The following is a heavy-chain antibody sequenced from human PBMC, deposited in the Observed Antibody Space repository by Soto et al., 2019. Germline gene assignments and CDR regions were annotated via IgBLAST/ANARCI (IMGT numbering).Heavy chain of an antibody. CDR1: GGSISSSSYY. J-gene: IGHJ4*02. V-gene: IGHV4-39*01. D-gene: IGHD5-12*01. Sequence: QLQLQESGPGLVKPSETLSLTCTVSGGSISSSSYYWGWIRQPPGKGLEWIGSIYYSGSTYYNPSLKSRVTISVDTSKNQFSLKLSSVTAADTAVYYCARQVATRKTKCYFDYWGQGTLVTVSS. CDR2: IYYSGST. CDR3: ARQVATRKTKCYFDY.